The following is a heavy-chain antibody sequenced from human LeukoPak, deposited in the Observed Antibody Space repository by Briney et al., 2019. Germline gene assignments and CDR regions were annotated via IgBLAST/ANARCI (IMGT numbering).Heavy chain of an antibody. CDR3: ARAVTSHYFDH. V-gene: IGHV4-31*03. Sequence: SDTLSLTCTVSGASITSGYYWSWIRQHPGEGLEWVGYIYYSGSTYYSPSLQSRTTISLDTSKKQLSLRLSSVTAADTAVYYCARAVTSHYFDHWGQGALVTVSA. D-gene: IGHD2-21*02. J-gene: IGHJ4*02. CDR2: IYYSGST. CDR1: GASITSGYY.